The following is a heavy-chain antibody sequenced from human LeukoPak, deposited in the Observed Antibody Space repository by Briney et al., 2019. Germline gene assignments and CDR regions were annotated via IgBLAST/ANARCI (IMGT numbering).Heavy chain of an antibody. Sequence: ASVKVSCKASGYTFTGYYMHWVRQAPGQGPEWMGWINPNSGGTNYAQKFQGRVTMTRDTSISTAYMELSRLRSDDTAVYYCARAGGNYDFWSGYYGYAFDIWGQGTMVTVSS. D-gene: IGHD3-3*01. J-gene: IGHJ3*02. CDR3: ARAGGNYDFWSGYYGYAFDI. V-gene: IGHV1-2*02. CDR1: GYTFTGYY. CDR2: INPNSGGT.